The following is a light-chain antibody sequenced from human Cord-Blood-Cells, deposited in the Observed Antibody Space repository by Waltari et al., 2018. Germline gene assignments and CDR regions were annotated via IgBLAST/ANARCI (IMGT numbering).Light chain of an antibody. J-gene: IGLJ2*01. CDR3: SSYTSSSIVV. CDR1: SSDVGGYNY. CDR2: DVS. V-gene: IGLV2-14*01. Sequence: QSALTQPASVSGSPGQSIPLPCTGTSSDVGGYNYVSWYQQHPGKAPKLMIYDVSKRPSGVSNRFSGSKSGNTASLTISGLQAEDEADYYCSSYTSSSIVVFGGGTKLTVL.